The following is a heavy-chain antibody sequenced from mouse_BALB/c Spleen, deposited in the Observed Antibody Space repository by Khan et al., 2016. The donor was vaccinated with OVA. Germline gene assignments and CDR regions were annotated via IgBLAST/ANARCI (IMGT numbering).Heavy chain of an antibody. CDR2: IYPGDGRT. D-gene: IGHD1-1*01. V-gene: IGHV1S56*01. CDR3: AISYYGSFWYFDV. J-gene: IGHJ1*01. CDR1: GYTFISYY. Sequence: QVQLQQSGPELVKPGASVKMSCKASGYTFISYYIHWVKQRPGQGLEWIGWIYPGDGRTQYNEKFKDKTTLTADKSSSTAYTLLSSLTSEDSAIFFCAISYYGSFWYFDVWGAGTTVTVSS.